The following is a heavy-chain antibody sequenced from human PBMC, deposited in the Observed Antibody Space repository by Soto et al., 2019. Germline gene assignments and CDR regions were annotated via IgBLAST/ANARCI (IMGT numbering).Heavy chain of an antibody. Sequence: PSETLSLTCAVYGGSFSAYYWSWVRQPPGKGLEWIGEIIHSESTKYNPSLKSRVTISVDTSKNQFSLKLSSVTAADTAVYYCAKDRGLGSPVSGGLGVWGQGTTVTAP. CDR1: GGSFSAYY. CDR3: AKDRGLGSPVSGGLGV. CDR2: IIHSEST. D-gene: IGHD3-10*01. V-gene: IGHV4-34*12. J-gene: IGHJ6*02.